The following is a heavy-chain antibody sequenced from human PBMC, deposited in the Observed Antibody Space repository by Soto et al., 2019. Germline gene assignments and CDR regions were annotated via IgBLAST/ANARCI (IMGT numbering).Heavy chain of an antibody. Sequence: EVQLVESGGGLVQPGGSLRLSCAASGFTFSSYWMHWVRQAPGKGLVWVSRINSDGSSTSYAGSVKGRFTISRDNAKNTLYLQMNSLRAEDTAVYYCARDPPFSYYYYGMDVWGQGTTVTVSS. J-gene: IGHJ6*02. D-gene: IGHD3-3*01. V-gene: IGHV3-74*01. CDR3: ARDPPFSYYYYGMDV. CDR1: GFTFSSYW. CDR2: INSDGSST.